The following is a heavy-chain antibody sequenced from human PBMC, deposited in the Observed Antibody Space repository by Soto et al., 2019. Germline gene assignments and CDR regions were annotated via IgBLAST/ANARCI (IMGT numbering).Heavy chain of an antibody. J-gene: IGHJ4*02. CDR2: VSYHGREI. D-gene: IGHD3-9*01. CDR1: GFNFDIYA. V-gene: IGHV3-30-3*01. Sequence: LRLSCAASGFNFDIYAFHWVRQSPGKGLEWLSVVSYHGREIHYADSVKGRFTISRDKSRNTIYLQMNSLTYEDTAVYYCARDPVAVTGSFVDYWGQGTLVTVSS. CDR3: ARDPVAVTGSFVDY.